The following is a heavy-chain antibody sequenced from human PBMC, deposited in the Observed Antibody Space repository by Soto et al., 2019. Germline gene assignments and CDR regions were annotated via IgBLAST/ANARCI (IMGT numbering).Heavy chain of an antibody. J-gene: IGHJ3*02. D-gene: IGHD3-10*01. CDR3: ARHMFPMVRGVMGAFDI. CDR1: GFTFSSYG. Sequence: QVQLVESGGGVVQPGRSLRLSCAASGFTFSSYGMHWVRQAPGKGLEWVAVIWYDGSNKYYADSVKGRFTISRDNSKNTLYLQMNSLRAEDTAVYYCARHMFPMVRGVMGAFDIWGQCTMVTVSS. CDR2: IWYDGSNK. V-gene: IGHV3-33*01.